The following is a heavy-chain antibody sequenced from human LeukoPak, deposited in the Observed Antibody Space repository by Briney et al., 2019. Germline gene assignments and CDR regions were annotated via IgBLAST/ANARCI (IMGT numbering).Heavy chain of an antibody. V-gene: IGHV4-39*07. J-gene: IGHJ4*02. CDR2: IYYSGST. D-gene: IGHD3-3*01. CDR1: GGSISSSSYY. Sequence: SETLSLTCTVSGGSISSSSYYWGWIRQPPGKGLEWIGSIYYSGSTYYNPSLKSRVTISVDTSKNQFSLKLSSVTAADTAVYYCARDFYDFWSGYKPYYFDYWGQGTLVTVSS. CDR3: ARDFYDFWSGYKPYYFDY.